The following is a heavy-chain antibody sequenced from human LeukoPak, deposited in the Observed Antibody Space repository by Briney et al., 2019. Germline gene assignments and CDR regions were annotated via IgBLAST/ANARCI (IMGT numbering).Heavy chain of an antibody. D-gene: IGHD2-2*02. J-gene: IGHJ4*02. CDR2: INHSGST. CDR1: GGSFSGYS. V-gene: IGHV4-34*01. CDR3: ARPNHKDHCSSTSCYRYFDY. Sequence: SETLSLTCAVYGGSFSGYSWSWIRQPPGKGLEGIGEINHSGSTNYNPSLKSRVTISVDTSKNQFSLKLSSVTAADTAVYYCARPNHKDHCSSTSCYRYFDYWGQGTLVTVSS.